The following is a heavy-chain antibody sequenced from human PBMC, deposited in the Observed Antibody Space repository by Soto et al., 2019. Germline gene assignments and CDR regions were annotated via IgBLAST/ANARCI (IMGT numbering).Heavy chain of an antibody. CDR3: VRRAAVIGLDY. J-gene: IGHJ4*02. V-gene: IGHV3-7*01. CDR2: IKKDGSEK. CDR1: QFTFSDYW. D-gene: IGHD6-13*01. Sequence: EVQLVESGGGLVQPGGSLRLSCAASQFTFSDYWMTWVRQAPGKGLEWVASIKKDGSEKSYVDSVKGRFTISRDNAKKSLYLHMSSLRDEDTAVYYGVRRAAVIGLDYWGQGTLVAVSS.